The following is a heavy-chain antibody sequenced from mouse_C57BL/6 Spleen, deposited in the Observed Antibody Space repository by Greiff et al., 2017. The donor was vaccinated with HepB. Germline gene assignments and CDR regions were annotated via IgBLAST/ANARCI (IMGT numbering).Heavy chain of an antibody. Sequence: DVKLVESGGGLVKPGGSLKLSCAASGFTFSSYAMSWVRQTPEKRLEWVATISDGGSYTYYPDNVKGRFTISRDNAKNNLYLQMSQLKSEDTAMYYCASEGSSYCDYWGQGTTLTVSS. CDR3: ASEGSSYCDY. CDR1: GFTFSSYA. J-gene: IGHJ2*01. CDR2: ISDGGSYT. D-gene: IGHD1-1*01. V-gene: IGHV5-4*03.